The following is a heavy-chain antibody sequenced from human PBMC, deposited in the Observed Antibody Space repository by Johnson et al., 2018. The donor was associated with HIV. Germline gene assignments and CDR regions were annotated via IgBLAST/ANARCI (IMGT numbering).Heavy chain of an antibody. V-gene: IGHV3-30*14. J-gene: IGHJ3*02. CDR2: ISYDGKNK. D-gene: IGHD6-13*01. CDR3: AKSLGQQLVVVDAFDI. Sequence: QVQLVESGGGVVQPGRSLRLSCAASGFTFGSYTMHWVRQAPGKGLEWVAVISYDGKNKDYADSVKGRFTISRDNSKSTLFLQMSILRGEDTGVYYCAKSLGQQLVVVDAFDITGQGTMVTVSS. CDR1: GFTFGSYT.